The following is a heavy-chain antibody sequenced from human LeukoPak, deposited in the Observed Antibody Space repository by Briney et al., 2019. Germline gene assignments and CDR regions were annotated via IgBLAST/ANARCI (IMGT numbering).Heavy chain of an antibody. J-gene: IGHJ4*02. Sequence: ASVRVSCKASGYTFTSYGISWVRQAPGQGLEWRGWISAYNGNTNYAQKLQGRVTMTTDTSTSTAYMELRSLRSDDTAVYYCARDTSMDILTPPDYWGQGTLVTVSS. CDR2: ISAYNGNT. CDR3: ARDTSMDILTPPDY. V-gene: IGHV1-18*01. CDR1: GYTFTSYG. D-gene: IGHD3-9*01.